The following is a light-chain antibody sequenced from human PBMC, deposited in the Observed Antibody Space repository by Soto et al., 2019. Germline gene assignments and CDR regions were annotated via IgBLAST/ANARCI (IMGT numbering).Light chain of an antibody. CDR1: NIGSKS. J-gene: IGLJ1*01. CDR3: QVWDSSSDHLYV. CDR2: YDS. Sequence: SYELTQPPSVSVAPGKTARITCGGNNIGSKSVHWYQQKPGQAPVLVIYYDSDRPSGIPERFSGSNSGNTATLTINRVEAGDEADYYCQVWDSSSDHLYVFGTGTKVTVL. V-gene: IGLV3-21*04.